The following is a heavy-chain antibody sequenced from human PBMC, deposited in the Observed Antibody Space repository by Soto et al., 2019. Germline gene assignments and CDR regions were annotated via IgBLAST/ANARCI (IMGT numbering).Heavy chain of an antibody. CDR3: AASSNYGDYGTA. CDR2: IVVGSGNT. CDR1: GFTFTSSA. Sequence: ASVKVSCKASGFTFTSSAMQWVRQARGQRLEWIGWIVVGSGNTNYAQKFQERVTITRDMSTSTAYMELSSLRSEDTAVYYCAASSNYGDYGTAWGQGTLVTVSS. V-gene: IGHV1-58*02. D-gene: IGHD4-17*01. J-gene: IGHJ5*02.